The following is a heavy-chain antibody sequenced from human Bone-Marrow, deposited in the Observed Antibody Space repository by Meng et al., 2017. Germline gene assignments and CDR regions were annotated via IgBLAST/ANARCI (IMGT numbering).Heavy chain of an antibody. CDR3: ARATYGSGSYYNALYYYYYCGMDV. CDR1: GYTFTSYD. J-gene: IGHJ6*02. V-gene: IGHV1-8*03. CDR2: MNPNSGNT. D-gene: IGHD3-10*01. Sequence: ASVKVFCKASGYTFTSYDINWVRQATGQGLEWMGWMNPNSGNTGYAQKFQGRVTITRNTSISTAYMELSSLRSEDTAVYYCARATYGSGSYYNALYYYYYCGMDVWGQGTTVTVSS.